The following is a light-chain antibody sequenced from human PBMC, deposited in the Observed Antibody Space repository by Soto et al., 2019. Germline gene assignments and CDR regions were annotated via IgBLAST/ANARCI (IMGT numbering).Light chain of an antibody. Sequence: EIVMTQSPATLSGSPGERATLSCRASQSVGSNLAWYLQKPGQAPRLLIYGASTRATGIPATFSGSGSGTEFTLTISSLQSEDFAVYYCQKYNKWPQTFGQGTKGDIK. J-gene: IGKJ1*01. V-gene: IGKV3-15*01. CDR2: GAS. CDR3: QKYNKWPQT. CDR1: QSVGSN.